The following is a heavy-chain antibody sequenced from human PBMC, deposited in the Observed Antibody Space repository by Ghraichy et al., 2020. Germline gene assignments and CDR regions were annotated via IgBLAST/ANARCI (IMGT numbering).Heavy chain of an antibody. V-gene: IGHV4-38-2*02. J-gene: IGHJ4*02. D-gene: IGHD6-19*01. CDR2: IYHSGST. CDR1: GYSISSGYY. Sequence: SETLSLTCAVSGYSISSGYYWGWIRQPPGKGLEWIGSIYHSGSTYYNPSLKSRVTISVDTSKNQFSLKLSSVTTADTAVYYCARDMAVAGTPPYYFDYWGQGTLVTVSS. CDR3: ARDMAVAGTPPYYFDY.